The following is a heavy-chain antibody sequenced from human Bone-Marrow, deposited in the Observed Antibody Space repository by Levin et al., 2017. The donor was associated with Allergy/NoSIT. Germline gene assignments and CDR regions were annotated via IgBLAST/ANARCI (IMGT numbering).Heavy chain of an antibody. Sequence: ASVKVSCKASGYTFTSYDINWVRQATGQGLEWMGWMNPNSGNTGYAQKFQGRVTMTRNTSISTAYMELSSLRSEDTAVYYCARCRAVVPAAIPSPRLETYYYDYGMDVWGQGTTVTVSS. V-gene: IGHV1-8*01. D-gene: IGHD2-2*02. CDR3: ARCRAVVPAAIPSPRLETYYYDYGMDV. CDR1: GYTFTSYD. J-gene: IGHJ6*02. CDR2: MNPNSGNT.